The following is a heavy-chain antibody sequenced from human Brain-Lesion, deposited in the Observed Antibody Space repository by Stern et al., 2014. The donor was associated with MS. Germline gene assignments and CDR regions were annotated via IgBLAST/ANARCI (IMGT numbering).Heavy chain of an antibody. Sequence: VQLVESGAEVKKPGASVKVSCKTSGYIFTGYYIHWVRQAPGQGLEWMAWINPNTGGTKYAQTFQGRVTMSRDTSISTAYVELSSLTSDDTAVYYCARDQRGITIFGVVTDYYYLGMDVGGQGTTVTVSS. CDR1: GYIFTGYY. CDR2: INPNTGGT. D-gene: IGHD3-3*01. J-gene: IGHJ6*02. CDR3: ARDQRGITIFGVVTDYYYLGMDV. V-gene: IGHV1-2*02.